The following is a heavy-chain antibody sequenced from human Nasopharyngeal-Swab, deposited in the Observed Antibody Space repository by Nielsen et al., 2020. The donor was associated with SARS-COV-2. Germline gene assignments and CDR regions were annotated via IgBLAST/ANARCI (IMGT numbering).Heavy chain of an antibody. J-gene: IGHJ4*02. D-gene: IGHD5-18*01. CDR3: ARAGKIQLWFNSLYYFDY. CDR1: GYTFTSYG. Sequence: ASVKVSCKASGYTFTSYGISWVRQAPGQGLEWMGWISAYNGNTNYAQKLQGRVTMTTDTSTSTAYMELRSLRSDDTAVYYCARAGKIQLWFNSLYYFDYWGQGTLVTVSS. V-gene: IGHV1-18*01. CDR2: ISAYNGNT.